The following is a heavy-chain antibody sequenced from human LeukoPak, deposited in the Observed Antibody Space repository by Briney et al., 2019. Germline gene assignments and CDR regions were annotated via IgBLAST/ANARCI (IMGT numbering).Heavy chain of an antibody. J-gene: IGHJ3*02. V-gene: IGHV4-61*01. CDR1: GGSISSSSYY. CDR2: IYYSGST. Sequence: PSETLSLTCTVSGGSISSSSYYWSWIRQPPGKGLEWIGYIYYSGSTNYNPSLKSRVTISVDTSKNQFSLKLSSVTAADTAVYYCARFGYCSSTSCPLDAFDIWGQGTMVTVSS. D-gene: IGHD2-2*03. CDR3: ARFGYCSSTSCPLDAFDI.